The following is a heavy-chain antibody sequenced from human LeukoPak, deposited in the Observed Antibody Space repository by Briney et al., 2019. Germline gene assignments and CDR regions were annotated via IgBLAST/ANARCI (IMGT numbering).Heavy chain of an antibody. Sequence: GGSLRLSCAASGFTFNTYEMNWVRQAPGKGLEWVSYITSSGSTIYYADYVKGRFTISRDNGKNSLYLQMNSLRAEDTAVYYCARVGFYDFWSGINFFDYWGQGTLVTVSS. CDR3: ARVGFYDFWSGINFFDY. CDR2: ITSSGSTI. CDR1: GFTFNTYE. V-gene: IGHV3-48*03. D-gene: IGHD3-3*01. J-gene: IGHJ4*02.